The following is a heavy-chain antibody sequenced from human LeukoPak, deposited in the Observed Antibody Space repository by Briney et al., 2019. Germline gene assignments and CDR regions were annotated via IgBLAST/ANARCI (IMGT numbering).Heavy chain of an antibody. D-gene: IGHD4/OR15-4a*01. CDR3: ARGAPNAYFDY. CDR1: GFTVSSNY. Sequence: GGSLRLSCAASGFTVSSNYMSWVRQAPGKGLEWVSVIYSGGSTYYADSVKGRFTISRDNSKNTLYLQMNSLRGEDTAVYYCARGAPNAYFDYWGQGTLVTVSS. V-gene: IGHV3-53*01. J-gene: IGHJ4*02. CDR2: IYSGGST.